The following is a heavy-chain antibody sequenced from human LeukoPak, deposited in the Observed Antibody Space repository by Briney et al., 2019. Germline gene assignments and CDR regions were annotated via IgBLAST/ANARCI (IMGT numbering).Heavy chain of an antibody. Sequence: GGSLRLSCAASGFTFNFNIYPMGWVRQAPGKGLEWVSSISGDNTYYAESIKGRFTISRDNSKNTLYLQMNSLRAEDTAVYYCAKDQLLGWGQGTLVTVSS. CDR1: GFTFNFNIYP. D-gene: IGHD3-10*01. CDR3: AKDQLLG. J-gene: IGHJ4*02. CDR2: ISGDNT. V-gene: IGHV3-23*01.